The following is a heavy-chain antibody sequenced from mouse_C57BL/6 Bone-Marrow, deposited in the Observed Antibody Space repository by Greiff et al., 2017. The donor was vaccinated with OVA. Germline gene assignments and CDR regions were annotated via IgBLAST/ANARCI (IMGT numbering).Heavy chain of an antibody. Sequence: QVQLKQSGAELVKPGASVKVSCKASGYTFTSYWMHWVKQRPGQGLEWIGRIHPSDSGTNYNQKFKGKATLTVDKSSSTAYMQLSSLTSEDSAVYYCAICSNYVLFDYWGQGTTLTVSS. V-gene: IGHV1-74*01. CDR3: AICSNYVLFDY. CDR1: GYTFTSYW. J-gene: IGHJ2*01. CDR2: IHPSDSGT. D-gene: IGHD2-5*01.